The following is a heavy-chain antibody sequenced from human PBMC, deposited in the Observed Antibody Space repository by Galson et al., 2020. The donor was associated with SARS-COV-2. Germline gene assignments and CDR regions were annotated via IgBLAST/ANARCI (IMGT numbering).Heavy chain of an antibody. J-gene: IGHJ6*03. CDR1: GFTISSYD. V-gene: IGHV3-13*01. Sequence: AGSLRLSCAASGFTISSYDMHWVRQATGKGLEWVSAIGTAGDTYYHGSVTGRFPISRENAKTSLDLQMNSRRAGDTAVYYCAGGAVTSPNYYCYYCMDVWGKGTTVTVSS. CDR3: AGGAVTSPNYYCYYCMDV. D-gene: IGHD2-2*01. CDR2: IGTAGDT.